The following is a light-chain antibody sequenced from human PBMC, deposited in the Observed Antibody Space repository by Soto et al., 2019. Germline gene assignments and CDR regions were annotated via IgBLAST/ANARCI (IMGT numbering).Light chain of an antibody. CDR2: GVT. Sequence: QSVLTQPASVSGSPGQSITISCTGTSRDVGAYNYVSWYQQHPGEAPKLIIYGVTNRPSGVSYRFSGSKSDYTASLTISGPQAEDEADYYCSSYSTSFFYVFGTGTKVTVL. CDR1: SRDVGAYNY. J-gene: IGLJ1*01. CDR3: SSYSTSFFYV. V-gene: IGLV2-14*01.